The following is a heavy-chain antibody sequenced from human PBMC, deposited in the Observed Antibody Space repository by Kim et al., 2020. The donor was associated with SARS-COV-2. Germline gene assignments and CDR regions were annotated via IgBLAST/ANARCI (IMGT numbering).Heavy chain of an antibody. CDR2: ISWNSGSI. CDR1: GFTFDDYA. V-gene: IGHV3-9*01. D-gene: IGHD3-10*01. J-gene: IGHJ4*02. Sequence: GGSLRLSCAASGFTFDDYAMHWVRQAPGKGLEWVSGISWNSGSIGYADSVKGRFTISRDNAKNSLYLQMNSLRAEDTALYYCAKDIGSVRPGHTGYFDYWGQGTLVTVSS. CDR3: AKDIGSVRPGHTGYFDY.